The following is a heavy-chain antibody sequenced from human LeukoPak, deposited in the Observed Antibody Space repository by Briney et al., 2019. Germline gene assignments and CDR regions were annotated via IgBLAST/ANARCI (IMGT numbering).Heavy chain of an antibody. CDR2: ISYDGSSK. V-gene: IGHV3-30*03. CDR1: GFTFSSFV. D-gene: IGHD6-13*01. J-gene: IGHJ4*02. CDR3: ASPAVYSSSWYYFDY. Sequence: PGGSLRLSCAASGFTFSSFVMHWVRQAPGKGLEWVAVISYDGSSKYYAESVKGRFTISRDNSKNTLYLQMNSLRAEDTAVYYCASPAVYSSSWYYFDYWGQGTLVTVSS.